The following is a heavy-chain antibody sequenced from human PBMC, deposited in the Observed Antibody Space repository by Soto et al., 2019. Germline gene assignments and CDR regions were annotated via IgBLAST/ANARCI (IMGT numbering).Heavy chain of an antibody. CDR3: ARETRIADRHNYGMDV. Sequence: GGSLRLSCAASGFTFSSYWMSWVRQAPGKGLEWVSNIKQYGGEKYYVDSVKGRITISRDNAKNSLYLQMNSLRDEDTAVYYCARETRIADRHNYGMDVWGQGTTVTVS. D-gene: IGHD6-13*01. J-gene: IGHJ6*02. CDR1: GFTFSSYW. CDR2: IKQYGGEK. V-gene: IGHV3-7*01.